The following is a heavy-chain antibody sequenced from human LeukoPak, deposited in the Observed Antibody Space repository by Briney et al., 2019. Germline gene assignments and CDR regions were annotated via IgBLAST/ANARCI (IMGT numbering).Heavy chain of an antibody. CDR1: GYTFTSYY. Sequence: ASVKVSCKASGYTFTSYYMHWIRQAPGQGREWMGINKPSGFGTGYAQKFQGRVTMTSDTSTSTVYMDLSSLRSEDTAVYYCVREYPGGSFDYWGQGTLVTVSS. CDR3: VREYPGGSFDY. D-gene: IGHD5-12*01. CDR2: NKPSGFGT. J-gene: IGHJ4*02. V-gene: IGHV1-46*01.